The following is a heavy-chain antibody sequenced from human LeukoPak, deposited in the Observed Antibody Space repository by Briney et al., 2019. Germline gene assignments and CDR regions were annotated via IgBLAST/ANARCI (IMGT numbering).Heavy chain of an antibody. J-gene: IGHJ4*02. CDR2: ISGSGFNT. CDR1: GFTFNNYG. V-gene: IGHV3-23*01. CDR3: ARATTYDILTGYFDY. D-gene: IGHD3-9*01. Sequence: GGSLRLSCAVSGFTFNNYGMSWVRQAPGKGLEWVSAISGSGFNTYYADSVKGRFTISRDNSKNTLYPQMNSLRAEDTAVYYCARATTYDILTGYFDYWGQGTLVTVSS.